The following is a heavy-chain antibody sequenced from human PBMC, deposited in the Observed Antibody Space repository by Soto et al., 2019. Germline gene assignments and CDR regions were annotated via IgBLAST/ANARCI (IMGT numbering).Heavy chain of an antibody. CDR3: ARDEDYYGSGSYGSFDY. V-gene: IGHV3-33*01. CDR2: IWYDGSNK. CDR1: GFTFSSYG. D-gene: IGHD3-10*01. J-gene: IGHJ4*02. Sequence: QVQLVESGGGVVQPGRSLRLSCAASGFTFSSYGMHWVRQAPGKGLEWVAVIWYDGSNKYYADSVKGRFTISRDNSKNTRYLQMNSLRAEDTAVYYCARDEDYYGSGSYGSFDYWGQGTLVTVSS.